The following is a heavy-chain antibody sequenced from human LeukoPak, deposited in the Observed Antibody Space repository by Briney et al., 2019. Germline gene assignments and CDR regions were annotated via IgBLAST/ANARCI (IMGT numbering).Heavy chain of an antibody. Sequence: GGSLRLSCVASGFTFTDYFMSWVRQAQGKGLEWVASIKKNGGEKYYVDSVKGRFTISRDNAKNSLYLEMSSLRVEDTAVYYCARDRGWRTSGYYLYHFDYWGQGTLVTFAS. D-gene: IGHD3-22*01. CDR3: ARDRGWRTSGYYLYHFDY. J-gene: IGHJ4*02. V-gene: IGHV3-7*01. CDR1: GFTFTDYF. CDR2: IKKNGGEK.